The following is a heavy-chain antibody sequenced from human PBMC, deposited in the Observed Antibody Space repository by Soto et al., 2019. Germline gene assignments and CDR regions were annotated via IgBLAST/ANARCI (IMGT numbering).Heavy chain of an antibody. Sequence: SETLSLTCTVSGVSISNYYWSWIRQPAGKGLEWIGRLSTSGNTNYNPSLKSRVTMSLDTSKNQFSLMLNSVTAADTAVYYCRRDFDYWGQGTLVTVSS. D-gene: IGHD6-6*01. J-gene: IGHJ4*02. CDR2: LSTSGNT. CDR1: GVSISNYY. V-gene: IGHV4-4*07. CDR3: RRDFDY.